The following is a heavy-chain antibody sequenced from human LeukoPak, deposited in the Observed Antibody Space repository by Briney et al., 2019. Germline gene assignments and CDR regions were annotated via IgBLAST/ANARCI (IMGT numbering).Heavy chain of an antibody. CDR2: ISSSGSTI. J-gene: IGHJ5*02. CDR1: GFTFSDYY. Sequence: GGSLRLSCAASGFTFSDYYMRWIRQAPGKGLEWVSYISSSGSTIYYADSVKGRFTISRDNAKNSLYLQMNSLRAEDTAVYYCARRRGMVRGVIIPYNWFDPWGQGTLVTVSS. V-gene: IGHV3-11*01. D-gene: IGHD3-10*01. CDR3: ARRRGMVRGVIIPYNWFDP.